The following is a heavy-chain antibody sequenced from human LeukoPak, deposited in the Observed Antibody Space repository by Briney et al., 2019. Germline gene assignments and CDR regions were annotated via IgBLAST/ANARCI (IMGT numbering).Heavy chain of an antibody. CDR1: GYTLTELS. V-gene: IGHV1-24*01. Sequence: ASVKVSCKVSGYTLTELSMHWVRQAPGKGLEWMGGFDPEDGETIYAQKFQGRVTMIEDTSTDTAYMELSSLRSEDTAVYYCATLIQLWFNYWGQGTLVTVSS. D-gene: IGHD5-18*01. CDR2: FDPEDGET. J-gene: IGHJ4*02. CDR3: ATLIQLWFNY.